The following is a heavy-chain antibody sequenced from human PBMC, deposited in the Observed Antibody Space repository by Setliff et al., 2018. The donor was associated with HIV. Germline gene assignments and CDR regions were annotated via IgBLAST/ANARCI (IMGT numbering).Heavy chain of an antibody. CDR2: IDWDDDE. Sequence: SGPTLVNPTQTLTLTCTVSGFSIGTLGMCVGWIRQPPGKALEWLARIDWDDDEYYSTSLRTMLTVSKDNSKNQVVLTMTNMGPLDTGTYYCARIRSSTIALAVLDFLDYLGQGTLVTVSS. V-gene: IGHV2-70*11. CDR1: GFSIGTLGMC. CDR3: ARIRSSTIALAVLDFLDY. J-gene: IGHJ4*02. D-gene: IGHD6-13*01.